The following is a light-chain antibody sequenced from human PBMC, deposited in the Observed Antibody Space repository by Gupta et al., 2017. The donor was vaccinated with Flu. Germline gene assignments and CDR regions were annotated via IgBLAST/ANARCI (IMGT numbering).Light chain of an antibody. J-gene: IGLJ2*01. CDR3: ASYTSSSTLV. CDR1: SSDVGGYNY. Sequence: SALPQPASLSGSPGPSITITCTGTSSDVGGYNYVSWFQQHPGTAPKLILYEVSNRPSGVSSRFSGSKAGNTASLTISGHEEEDAADYYYASYTSSSTLVFGGGTKVTVL. CDR2: EVS. V-gene: IGLV2-14*01.